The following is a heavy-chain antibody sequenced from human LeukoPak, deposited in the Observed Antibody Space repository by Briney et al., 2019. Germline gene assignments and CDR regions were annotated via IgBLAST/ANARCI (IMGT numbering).Heavy chain of an antibody. CDR3: ACRDLRSILSGP. CDR2: IYPGDSRT. V-gene: IGHV5-51*01. Sequence: GESLKISCKGFGYTFTNYWIGWVRQMPGKGLEWMGVIYPGDSRTRYSPSFQGQVTISADKSLSTAYLQWNSLKASDTAMYYCACRDLRSILSGPWGQGTLVTVSS. CDR1: GYTFTNYW. D-gene: IGHD2-21*01. J-gene: IGHJ5*02.